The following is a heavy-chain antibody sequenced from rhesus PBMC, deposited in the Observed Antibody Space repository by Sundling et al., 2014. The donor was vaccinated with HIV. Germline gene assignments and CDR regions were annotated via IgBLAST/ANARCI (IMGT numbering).Heavy chain of an antibody. CDR2: IYSHSENT. D-gene: IGHD2-21*01. CDR1: GGSISGGYY. J-gene: IGHJ2*01. V-gene: IGHV4S13*01. Sequence: QVQLQESGPGLVKPSETLSLTCSVSGGSISGGYYWSWIRQPPGKGLEWVGGIYSHSENTNYNPSLKSRVTISKDTSKNQFSLKLSSVTAADTAVYYCARDEILEYCSGSDCEEYWYLDLWGPGTPITISS. CDR3: ARDEILEYCSGSDCEEYWYLDL.